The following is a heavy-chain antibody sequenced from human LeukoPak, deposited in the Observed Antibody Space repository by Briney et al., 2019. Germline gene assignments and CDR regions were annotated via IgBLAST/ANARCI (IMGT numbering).Heavy chain of an antibody. V-gene: IGHV3-74*01. CDR3: ARVRSGYYFDY. J-gene: IGHJ4*02. Sequence: GGSLRLSCAASGFSFSSYWMDCARQAPGKGLVWVSRISSDGSSTYYADSVEGRFTISRDNAKNTLYLQMNSLRAEDTAVYYCARVRSGYYFDYWGQGTLVTVSS. CDR1: GFSFSSYW. CDR2: ISSDGSST. D-gene: IGHD2-21*01.